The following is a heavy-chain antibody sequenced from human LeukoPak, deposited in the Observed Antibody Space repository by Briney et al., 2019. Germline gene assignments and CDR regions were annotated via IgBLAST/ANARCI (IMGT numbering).Heavy chain of an antibody. CDR2: ISGSGGST. V-gene: IGHV3-23*01. CDR3: AREGNYDFWSGYFLFDY. D-gene: IGHD3-3*01. CDR1: GFTFSSYA. J-gene: IGHJ4*02. Sequence: GGSLRLSCAASGFTFSSYAMSWVRQAPGKGLEWVSAISGSGGSTYYADSVEGRFTISRDNSKNTLYLQMNSLRAEDTAVYYCAREGNYDFWSGYFLFDYWGQGTLVTVSS.